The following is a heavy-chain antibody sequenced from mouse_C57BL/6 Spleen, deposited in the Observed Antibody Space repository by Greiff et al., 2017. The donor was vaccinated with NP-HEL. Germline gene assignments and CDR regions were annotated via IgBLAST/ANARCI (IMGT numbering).Heavy chain of an antibody. Sequence: EVQGVESGGGLVKPGGSLKLSCAASGFTFSDYGMHWVRQAPEKGLEWVAYISSGSSTIYYADTVKGRFTISRDNAKNTLFLQMTSLRSEDTAMYYCARTDYYSSSPYFDVWGTGTTVTVSS. CDR3: ARTDYYSSSPYFDV. CDR1: GFTFSDYG. V-gene: IGHV5-17*01. CDR2: ISSGSSTI. J-gene: IGHJ1*03. D-gene: IGHD1-1*01.